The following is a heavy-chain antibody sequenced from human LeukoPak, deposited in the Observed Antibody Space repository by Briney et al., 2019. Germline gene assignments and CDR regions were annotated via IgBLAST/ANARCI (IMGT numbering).Heavy chain of an antibody. D-gene: IGHD3-22*01. CDR3: ARDYYDSSGFGAFDI. V-gene: IGHV1-2*02. Sequence: ASVKVSCKASGYTFTAYYMHWVRQAPGQGLEWMGWINPNSGGTNYAQKFQGRVTMTRDASISTAYMELSRLRSDDTAVYYCARDYYDSSGFGAFDIWGQGTMVTVSS. CDR1: GYTFTAYY. J-gene: IGHJ3*02. CDR2: INPNSGGT.